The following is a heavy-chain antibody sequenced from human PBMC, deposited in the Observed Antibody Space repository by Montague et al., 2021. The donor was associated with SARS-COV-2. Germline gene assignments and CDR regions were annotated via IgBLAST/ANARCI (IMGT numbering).Heavy chain of an antibody. V-gene: IGHV3-7*03. D-gene: IGHD4-17*01. CDR2: INQDGSGK. Sequence: SLRLSCAASGFTFISYWMAWVRQAPGKGLEWVANINQDGSGKYYVDSVKGRFTISRDNAKNSLYLQMNSLRAEDTAVYYCALMTRETRDDDYWGQGTLVTVSS. J-gene: IGHJ4*02. CDR1: GFTFISYW. CDR3: ALMTRETRDDDY.